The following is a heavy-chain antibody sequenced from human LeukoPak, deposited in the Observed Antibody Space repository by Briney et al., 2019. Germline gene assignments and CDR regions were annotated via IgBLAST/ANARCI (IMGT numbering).Heavy chain of an antibody. J-gene: IGHJ3*02. CDR1: GYTFTDYY. Sequence: ASVKVSCKASGYTFTDYYMHWVRQAPGQGLEWMGWINPNSGGTNYAQKFQGGVTMTGDTSNSTAYMELSRLKSDDTAVYYCARGSRFSAAGKAASDIWGQGTMVTVSS. D-gene: IGHD6-13*01. CDR2: INPNSGGT. CDR3: ARGSRFSAAGKAASDI. V-gene: IGHV1-2*02.